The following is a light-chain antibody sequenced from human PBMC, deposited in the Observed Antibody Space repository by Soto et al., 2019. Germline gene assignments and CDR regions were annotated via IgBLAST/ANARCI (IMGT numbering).Light chain of an antibody. CDR1: QSVNIY. CDR3: QQRSNWIT. Sequence: EVVLTQSPATLSLSPGERATLSCRASQSVNIYLAWYQQKPGQAPRLLIYDASNRATGIPARFSGSGSGTDFTLTINSLEPEDFAVYYCQQRSNWITFGGGTKVDIK. J-gene: IGKJ4*01. V-gene: IGKV3-11*01. CDR2: DAS.